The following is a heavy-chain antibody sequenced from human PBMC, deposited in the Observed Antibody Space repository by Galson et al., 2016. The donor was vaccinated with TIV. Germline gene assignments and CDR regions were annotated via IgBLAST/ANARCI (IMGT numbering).Heavy chain of an antibody. CDR1: GGTLNSYT. D-gene: IGHD3-10*01. V-gene: IGHV1-69*04. CDR3: AKENGEGSGIVYYYHYGMDV. CDR2: IIPMMGIT. J-gene: IGHJ6*02. Sequence: SVKVSCKALGGTLNSYTITWVRQAPGQGLEWMGRIIPMMGITNYAQKDQGRLTITADKSTSTVYMELRSLTSEDTAVYYCAKENGEGSGIVYYYHYGMDVWGQGTTVTVSS.